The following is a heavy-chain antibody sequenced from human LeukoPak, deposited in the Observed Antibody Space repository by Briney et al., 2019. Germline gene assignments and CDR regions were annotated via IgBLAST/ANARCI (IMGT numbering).Heavy chain of an antibody. Sequence: GESLKISCTGSGYSFTSYWIGWVRQMPGKGLEWMGIIYPGDSDTRYSPSFQGQVTISADKSISTAYLQWSSLEASDTAMYYCARRGCNGGSCYGYWGQGTLVTVSS. V-gene: IGHV5-51*01. J-gene: IGHJ4*02. D-gene: IGHD2-15*01. CDR2: IYPGDSDT. CDR3: ARRGCNGGSCYGY. CDR1: GYSFTSYW.